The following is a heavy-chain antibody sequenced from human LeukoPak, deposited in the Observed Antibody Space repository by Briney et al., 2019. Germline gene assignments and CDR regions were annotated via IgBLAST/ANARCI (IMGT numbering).Heavy chain of an antibody. V-gene: IGHV4-4*07. D-gene: IGHD5-24*01. CDR2: MCTSGIS. Sequence: LETPSLTCAVSGDSLSTVCWTWITGPAGPRLEWIRRMCTSGISGYRPSLESRVTMSLYTSKKPLSLSLSSLTASATPVHYCARDARAMAGVWYFDLWGRGTRVTVSS. CDR3: ARDARAMAGVWYFDL. J-gene: IGHJ2*01. CDR1: GDSLSTVC.